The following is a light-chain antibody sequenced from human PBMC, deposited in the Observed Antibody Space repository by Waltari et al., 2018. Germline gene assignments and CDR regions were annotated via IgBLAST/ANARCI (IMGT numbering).Light chain of an antibody. CDR2: AAS. V-gene: IGKV1-6*01. CDR1: QDIRSD. J-gene: IGKJ4*01. CDR3: QQYHAVST. Sequence: AIQMTQSPSSLSASVGDRVTITCRASQDIRSDLGWYQQKPGKAPTLLIFAASILQSGVSSRFSGSGSGTDFTLTISSLQPDDFATYYCQQYHAVSTFGGGTKVEIK.